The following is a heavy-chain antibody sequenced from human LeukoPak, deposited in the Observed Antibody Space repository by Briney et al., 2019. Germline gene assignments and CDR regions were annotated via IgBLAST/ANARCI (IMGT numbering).Heavy chain of an antibody. CDR3: VRLTAAGRRTDFDY. V-gene: IGHV3-30*04. CDR1: GFTFSSYA. CDR2: ISYDGSNR. D-gene: IGHD6-13*01. J-gene: IGHJ4*02. Sequence: PGESLRLSCAASGFTFSSYAMHWVRQAPGKGLEWVAAISYDGSNRYYADSVKGRFTISRDNSKNTLYLQMNSLRTEDTAVYYCVRLTAAGRRTDFDYWGQGTLVTVSS.